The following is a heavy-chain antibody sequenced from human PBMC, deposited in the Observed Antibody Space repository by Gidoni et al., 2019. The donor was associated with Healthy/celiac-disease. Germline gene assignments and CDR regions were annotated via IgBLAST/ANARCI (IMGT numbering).Heavy chain of an antibody. CDR2: ISSSGSHI. CDR1: GFTFSRYE. CDR3: ATQPSWDFDL. J-gene: IGHJ2*01. V-gene: IGHV3-48*03. Sequence: EVQLVESGGGLVQPGGSLRLSFAPSGFTFSRYEMNWVRQAPGKGMEWVSYISSSGSHIYYADSVKGRFTISRDNAKNSLYLQMNSLRAEDTAVYYCATQPSWDFDLWGRGTLVTVSS. D-gene: IGHD1-1*01.